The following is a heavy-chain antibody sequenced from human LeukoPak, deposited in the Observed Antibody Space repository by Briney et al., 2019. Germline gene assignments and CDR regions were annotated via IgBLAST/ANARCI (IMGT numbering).Heavy chain of an antibody. D-gene: IGHD6-13*01. CDR2: INHSGST. V-gene: IGHV4-34*01. Sequence: PSETLSLTCAVSGGSFSGYYWSWLRQPPGKGLEWIGEINHSGSTNYNPSLKSRVPISVDPAKNPFSLKLSSVPAADTAVYYCARGKRGQQLVRNNWFDPWGQGTLVTVSS. J-gene: IGHJ5*02. CDR1: GGSFSGYY. CDR3: ARGKRGQQLVRNNWFDP.